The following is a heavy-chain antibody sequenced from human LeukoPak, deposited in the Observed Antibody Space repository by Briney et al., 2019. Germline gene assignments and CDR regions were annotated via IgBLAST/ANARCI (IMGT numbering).Heavy chain of an antibody. CDR1: GFSFSNYW. D-gene: IGHD2-21*02. V-gene: IGHV3-7*01. J-gene: IGHJ5*01. CDR2: IKQDGSEK. CDR3: ASGESSYCSGGCYFGS. Sequence: GGSLRLSCAASGFSFSNYWMSWVRQAPGKGLEGVANIKQDGSEKYYVDSVKGRFTISRDNAKNTLYLQMNSRRAEDTAVYYCASGESSYCSGGCYFGSWGQGTLVTISS.